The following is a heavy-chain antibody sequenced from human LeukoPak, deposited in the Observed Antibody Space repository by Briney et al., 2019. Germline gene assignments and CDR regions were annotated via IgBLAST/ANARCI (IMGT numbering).Heavy chain of an antibody. D-gene: IGHD6-13*01. J-gene: IGHJ4*02. Sequence: GGSLRLSCAASGFTFSSYWMSWVRQAPGKGLEWVANIKQDGSEKYYVDSVKGRFTISRDNAKNSLYLQMNSLRAEDTAVYYCAREAPGWYSSSWFDYWGQGTQVTASS. CDR1: GFTFSSYW. CDR3: AREAPGWYSSSWFDY. V-gene: IGHV3-7*03. CDR2: IKQDGSEK.